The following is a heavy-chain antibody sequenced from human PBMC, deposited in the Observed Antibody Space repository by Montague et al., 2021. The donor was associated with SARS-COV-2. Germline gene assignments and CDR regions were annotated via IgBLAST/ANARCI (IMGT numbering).Heavy chain of an antibody. CDR3: VRDTGSAQAGFDA. Sequence: CAISGDSVWGNTAACNWIRQTPELGLQWLVMTHYRSKWTSDYATSVEGRISIDPDTSKNQFFLHLRSVTPEDTGVYYCVRDTGSAQAGFDAWGQGTLVTVSS. D-gene: IGHD4-17*01. V-gene: IGHV6-1*01. CDR2: THYRSKWTS. CDR1: GDSVWGNTAA. J-gene: IGHJ4*02.